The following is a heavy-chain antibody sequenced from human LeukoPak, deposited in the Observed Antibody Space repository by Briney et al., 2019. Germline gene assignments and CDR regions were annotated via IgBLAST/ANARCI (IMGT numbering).Heavy chain of an antibody. Sequence: QPGGSLRLSCAAPGFTVSDNYMTSVPQAPGKGLEWVSIIYGGSKYYADSVEGRLNISRDNSKNTVYLQMNSLRAEDTAVYYCARDFEGVHRTTNSYTYYYYMDVWGKGTTVIVSS. CDR2: IYGGSK. CDR1: GFTVSDNY. D-gene: IGHD2/OR15-2a*01. V-gene: IGHV3-53*01. J-gene: IGHJ6*03. CDR3: ARDFEGVHRTTNSYTYYYYMDV.